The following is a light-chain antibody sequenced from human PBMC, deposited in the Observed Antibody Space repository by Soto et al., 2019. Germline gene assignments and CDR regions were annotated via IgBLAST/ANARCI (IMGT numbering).Light chain of an antibody. Sequence: EIVMTQAPATLSVSPGERATLSCRASQSVDNNLAWYQQKPGQAPRLFIYDASTRATGIPARFSGSGSGTEFTLSISSLQSEDFAVYYCQQFNNWPLTFGGGTKVDIK. CDR3: QQFNNWPLT. V-gene: IGKV3-15*01. J-gene: IGKJ4*01. CDR1: QSVDNN. CDR2: DAS.